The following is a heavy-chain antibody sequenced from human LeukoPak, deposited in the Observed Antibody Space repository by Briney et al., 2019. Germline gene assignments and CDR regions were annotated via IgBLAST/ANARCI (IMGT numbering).Heavy chain of an antibody. D-gene: IGHD3-22*01. V-gene: IGHV1-3*01. J-gene: IGHJ6*03. CDR3: ARGGSSGPYYYMDV. CDR1: GYTFTSYA. CDR2: INAGNGNT. Sequence: ASVKVSCKASGYTFTSYAMHWVRQAPGQRLEWMGWINAGNGNTKYSQKSQGRVTITRDTSASTAYMELSSLRSEDTAVYYCARGGSSGPYYYMDVWGKGTTVTVSS.